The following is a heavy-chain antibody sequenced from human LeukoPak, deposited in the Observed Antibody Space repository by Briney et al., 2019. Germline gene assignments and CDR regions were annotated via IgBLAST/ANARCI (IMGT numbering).Heavy chain of an antibody. CDR1: GGSISSYY. V-gene: IGHV4-59*01. Sequence: SETLSLTCTVSGGSISSYYWSWIRQPPGKGLEWIGYSYSSGSTNYNPSLESRVTISVDTSKNQFSLKLSSVAAADTAVYYCARHYYHSSGSYSFDYWGQGTLVTVSS. CDR2: SYSSGST. CDR3: ARHYYHSSGSYSFDY. J-gene: IGHJ4*02. D-gene: IGHD3-22*01.